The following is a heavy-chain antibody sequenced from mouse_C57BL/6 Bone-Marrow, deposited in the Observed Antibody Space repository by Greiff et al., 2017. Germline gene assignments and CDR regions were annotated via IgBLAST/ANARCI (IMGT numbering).Heavy chain of an antibody. CDR3: ARRRRSYWYFDV. V-gene: IGHV1-81*01. D-gene: IGHD2-12*01. CDR1: GYTFTSYG. J-gene: IGHJ1*03. CDR2: IYPRSGNT. Sequence: QVQLQQSGAELARPGASVELSCKASGYTFTSYGISWVKQRTGQGLEWIGEIYPRSGNTYYNEKFKGKATLTADKSSSTAYMELRSLTSEDSAVYFGARRRRSYWYFDVWGTGTTVTVSS.